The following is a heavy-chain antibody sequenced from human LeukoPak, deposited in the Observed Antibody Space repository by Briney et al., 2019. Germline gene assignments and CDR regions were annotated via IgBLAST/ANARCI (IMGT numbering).Heavy chain of an antibody. J-gene: IGHJ3*02. D-gene: IGHD1-14*01. Sequence: ASETLSLTCTVSGVSMTNYYWSWIRQPPGKGLEWIAYSHNSGETKYNPSLKSRITISVDTSKNEFSLKLSSVTAADMAVYYCARQPGGTAAFDIWGQGTTVTVSA. CDR1: GVSMTNYY. CDR2: SHNSGET. V-gene: IGHV4-59*08. CDR3: ARQPGGTAAFDI.